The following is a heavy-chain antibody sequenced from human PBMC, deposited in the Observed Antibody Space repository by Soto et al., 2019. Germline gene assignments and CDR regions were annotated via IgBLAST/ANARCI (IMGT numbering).Heavy chain of an antibody. D-gene: IGHD4-4*01. Sequence: EVQLVESGGGLVQPGGSLRLSCAASGFTFSSYWMSWVRQAPGKGLEWVANIKQDGSEKYYVDSVKGRFTISRDNAKNSQYLQMNSLRAEDTAVYYCARVGYSHYYYYYGMDVWGQGTTVTVSS. CDR2: IKQDGSEK. CDR3: ARVGYSHYYYYYGMDV. V-gene: IGHV3-7*01. J-gene: IGHJ6*02. CDR1: GFTFSSYW.